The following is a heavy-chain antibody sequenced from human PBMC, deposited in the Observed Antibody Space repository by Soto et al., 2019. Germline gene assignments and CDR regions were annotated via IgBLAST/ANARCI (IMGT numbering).Heavy chain of an antibody. J-gene: IGHJ6*01. Sequence: QVQLVESGGGVVQPGRSLRLSCAVSGFTFSSYVMYWVRQAPGRGLEWVAVISYDGSNKYYADSVKGRFTISRDNSKNTLYLQMNSLRAEDTAVYYCARAGCDGGTCYTLVGLRYGMDVW. V-gene: IGHV3-30-3*01. CDR3: ARAGCDGGTCYTLVGLRYGMDV. CDR1: GFTFSSYV. D-gene: IGHD2-15*01. CDR2: ISYDGSNK.